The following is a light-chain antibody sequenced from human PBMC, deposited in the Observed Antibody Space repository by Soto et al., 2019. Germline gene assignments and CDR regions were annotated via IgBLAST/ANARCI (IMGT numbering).Light chain of an antibody. CDR3: CSYAGSSTWV. Sequence: QSVLTQPASVSGPPGQSITISCTGTSSDVGSYNLVSWYQQHPGKAPKLMIYEGSKRPSGVSNRFSGSKSGNTASLTISGLQAEDEADYYCCSYAGSSTWVFGGGTKLTVL. J-gene: IGLJ3*02. CDR2: EGS. V-gene: IGLV2-23*01. CDR1: SSDVGSYNL.